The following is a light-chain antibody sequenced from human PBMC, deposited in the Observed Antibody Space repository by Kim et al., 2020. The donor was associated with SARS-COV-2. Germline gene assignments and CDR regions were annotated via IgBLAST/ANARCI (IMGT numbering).Light chain of an antibody. J-gene: IGKJ5*01. CDR2: HAS. Sequence: PGERATLSCRASQNIGIYLAWYQQKPGQAPRLLIYHASNRATGIPARFSGSGSGTDFTLTISSLEPEDFAVYYCQQRSNWPITFGQGTRVEIK. V-gene: IGKV3-11*01. CDR3: QQRSNWPIT. CDR1: QNIGIY.